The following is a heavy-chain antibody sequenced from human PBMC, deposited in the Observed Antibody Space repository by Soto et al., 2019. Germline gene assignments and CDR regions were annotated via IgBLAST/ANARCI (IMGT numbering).Heavy chain of an antibody. CDR3: AREKTYYDFWSGYPGDYYYYVMDV. D-gene: IGHD3-3*01. V-gene: IGHV1-8*01. Sequence: GASVKVSCKASGYTFTSYDINWVRQATGQGLEWMGWMNPNSGNTGYAQKFQGRVTMTRNTSISTAYMELSSLRSEDTAVYYCAREKTYYDFWSGYPGDYYYYVMDVWGQGTTVTVSS. J-gene: IGHJ6*02. CDR1: GYTFTSYD. CDR2: MNPNSGNT.